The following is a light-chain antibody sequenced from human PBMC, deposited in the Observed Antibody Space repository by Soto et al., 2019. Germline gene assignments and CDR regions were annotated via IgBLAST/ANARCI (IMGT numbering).Light chain of an antibody. Sequence: QSVLTQPPSAPGTPGQRVTISCSGSSSNIGSNYVYWYQQLPGTAPKVLIYRNNQRPSGVSDRFSGSKSGTSASLAISGLRSEDEADYYCAAWDDSLSGVIFGRGTKLTVL. CDR1: SSNIGSNY. CDR3: AAWDDSLSGVI. J-gene: IGLJ2*01. V-gene: IGLV1-47*01. CDR2: RNN.